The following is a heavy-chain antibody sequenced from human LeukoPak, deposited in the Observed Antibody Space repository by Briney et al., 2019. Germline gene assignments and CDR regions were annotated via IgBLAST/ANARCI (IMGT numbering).Heavy chain of an antibody. J-gene: IGHJ5*02. D-gene: IGHD3-22*01. CDR2: INPSGGST. V-gene: IGHV1-46*01. Sequence: ASVKVSCKASGYTFTSYYMHWVRQAPGQGLEWKGIINPSGGSTSYAQEFQGRVTMTRDTSTSTVYMELSSLRSEDTAVYYCARDARFYYDRSGYYYPLWFDPWGQGTLVTVSS. CDR3: ARDARFYYDRSGYYYPLWFDP. CDR1: GYTFTSYY.